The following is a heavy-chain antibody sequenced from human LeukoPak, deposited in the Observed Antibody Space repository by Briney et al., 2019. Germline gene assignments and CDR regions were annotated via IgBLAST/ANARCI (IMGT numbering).Heavy chain of an antibody. D-gene: IGHD6-13*01. CDR2: IRYDGSNK. CDR3: AKGPLYSSSWGLEYFQH. CDR1: GFTFSSYG. Sequence: GGSLRLSCAASGFTFSSYGMHWVRQASGKGLEWVAFIRYDGSNKYYADSVKGRFTISRDNSKNTLYLQMNSLRAEDTAVYYCAKGPLYSSSWGLEYFQHWGQGTLVTVSS. V-gene: IGHV3-30*02. J-gene: IGHJ1*01.